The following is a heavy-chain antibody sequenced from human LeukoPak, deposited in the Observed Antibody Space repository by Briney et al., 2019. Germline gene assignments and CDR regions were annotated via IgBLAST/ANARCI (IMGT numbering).Heavy chain of an antibody. CDR1: GGSISSGGYY. D-gene: IGHD2-2*01. J-gene: IGHJ4*02. V-gene: IGHV4-39*01. CDR2: IYYSGST. Sequence: PSETLSLTCTVSGGSISSGGYYWGWIRQPPGKGLEWIGSIYYSGSTYYNPSLKSRVTISVDTSKNQFSLKLSSVTAADTAVYYCARGPDVKYQLLGGWSDLFDYWGQGTLVTVSS. CDR3: ARGPDVKYQLLGGWSDLFDY.